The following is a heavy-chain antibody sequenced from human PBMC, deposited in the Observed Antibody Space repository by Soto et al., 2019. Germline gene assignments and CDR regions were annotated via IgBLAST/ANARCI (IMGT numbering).Heavy chain of an antibody. CDR1: GFTFGSYS. D-gene: IGHD2-15*01. V-gene: IGHV3-21*01. J-gene: IGHJ4*02. Sequence: GGSLRLSCAASGFTFGSYSMNWVRQAPGKGLEWVSSISSSSSYIYYADSVKGRFTISRDNAKNSLYLQMNSLRAEDTAVYYCAREASNPPEHSALDYWGQGTLVTVSS. CDR3: AREASNPPEHSALDY. CDR2: ISSSSSYI.